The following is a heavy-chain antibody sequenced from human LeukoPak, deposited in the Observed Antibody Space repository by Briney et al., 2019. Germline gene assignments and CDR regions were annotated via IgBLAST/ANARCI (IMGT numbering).Heavy chain of an antibody. Sequence: ASVKVSCKASGYTFTSYYMHWVRQAPGQGLEWMGIINPSGGGTSYAQKFQGRVTMTRDTSTSTVYMELSSLGSEDTAVYYCASTSYCGGDCYNNWFDPWGQGTLVTVSS. CDR1: GYTFTSYY. CDR2: INPSGGGT. J-gene: IGHJ5*02. D-gene: IGHD2-21*01. V-gene: IGHV1-46*03. CDR3: ASTSYCGGDCYNNWFDP.